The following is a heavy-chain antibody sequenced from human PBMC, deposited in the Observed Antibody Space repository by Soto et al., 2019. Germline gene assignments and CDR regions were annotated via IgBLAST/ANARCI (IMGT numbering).Heavy chain of an antibody. Sequence: GESLKISCKGSGYSFTSYWIGWVRQMPGKGLEWVGIIYPADSDTRYSPSFQGQVTISVDKSISTAYLQWSSPKASDSAMYYCARRPEYSSSVYFDYWGQGTLVTVSS. CDR1: GYSFTSYW. J-gene: IGHJ4*02. D-gene: IGHD6-6*01. CDR2: IYPADSDT. CDR3: ARRPEYSSSVYFDY. V-gene: IGHV5-51*01.